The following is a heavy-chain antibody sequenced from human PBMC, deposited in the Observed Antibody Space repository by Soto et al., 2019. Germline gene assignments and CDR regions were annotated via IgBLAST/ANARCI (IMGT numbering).Heavy chain of an antibody. D-gene: IGHD1-26*01. J-gene: IGHJ6*02. Sequence: PGGSMELSCAASGFSFGDYAMDWVRQAPGKGLEYVSSISINGGSTHYADSVKGRFTISRDNSKNTLYLQMNSLRAEDTAVYYCARGGGSYSYYYYGMDVWGQGTTVTVSS. V-gene: IGHV3-64*04. CDR2: ISINGGST. CDR3: ARGGGSYSYYYYGMDV. CDR1: GFSFGDYA.